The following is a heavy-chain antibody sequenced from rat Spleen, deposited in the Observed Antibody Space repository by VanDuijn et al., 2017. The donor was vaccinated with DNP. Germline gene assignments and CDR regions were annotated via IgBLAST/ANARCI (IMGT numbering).Heavy chain of an antibody. CDR3: ARSTTVMSGDY. CDR1: GFSLTGYS. J-gene: IGHJ2*01. Sequence: QVQLTESGPGLVQPSETLSLTCTVSGFSLTGYSVYWVRQPSGKGLEWMGRMRYNGETSYNSALKSRLSISRDTSKNQVFLKMNSVQTEDTAMYFGARSTTVMSGDYWGQGVMVTVSS. CDR2: MRYNGET. V-gene: IGHV2-8*01. D-gene: IGHD1-1*01.